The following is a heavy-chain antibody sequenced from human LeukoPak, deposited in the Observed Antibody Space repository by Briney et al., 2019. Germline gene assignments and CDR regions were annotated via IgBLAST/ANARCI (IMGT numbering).Heavy chain of an antibody. CDR3: GGFKYGGGGYFDY. D-gene: IGHD3-16*01. CDR1: GYTFTNYY. CDR2: INPSGGST. V-gene: IGHV1-46*04. Sequence: ASVKVSCKASGYTFTNYYMHWVRQAPGQGLEWMGIINPSGGSTSYAQKLQGRVTMTRDTSTSTVYMELSSLSSEDTAVYYCGGFKYGGGGYFDYWGQGTLVTVSS. J-gene: IGHJ4*02.